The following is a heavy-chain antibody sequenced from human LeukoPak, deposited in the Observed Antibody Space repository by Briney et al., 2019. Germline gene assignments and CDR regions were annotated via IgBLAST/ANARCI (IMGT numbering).Heavy chain of an antibody. CDR3: AKPPRPGIAAAGTDY. V-gene: IGHV3-30-3*02. CDR2: ISYDGSNK. Sequence: GRSLRLSCAASGFTFSSYAMHWVRQAPGKGLEWVAVISYDGSNKYYADSVKGRFTISRDNSKNTLYLQMNSLRAEDTAVYYCAKPPRPGIAAAGTDYWGQGTLVTVSS. CDR1: GFTFSSYA. J-gene: IGHJ4*02. D-gene: IGHD6-13*01.